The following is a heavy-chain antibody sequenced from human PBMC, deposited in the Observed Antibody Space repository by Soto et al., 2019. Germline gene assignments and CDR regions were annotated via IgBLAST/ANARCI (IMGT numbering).Heavy chain of an antibody. CDR1: GFTSSSYA. CDR2: ISYDGSNK. V-gene: IGHV3-30-3*01. D-gene: IGHD3-10*01. Sequence: QVQLVESGGGVVQPGRSLRLSCAASGFTSSSYAMHWVRQAPGKGLEWVAVISYDGSNKYYADSVKGRFTISRDNSKNTRYLQMNSLRAEDTAVYYCARAPRGRFGVDYWGQGTLVTVSS. J-gene: IGHJ4*02. CDR3: ARAPRGRFGVDY.